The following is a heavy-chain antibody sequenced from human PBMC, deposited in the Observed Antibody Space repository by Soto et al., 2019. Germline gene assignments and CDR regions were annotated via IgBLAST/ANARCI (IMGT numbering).Heavy chain of an antibody. D-gene: IGHD2-15*01. CDR2: IYYSGST. V-gene: IGHV4-30-4*01. J-gene: IGHJ5*02. CDR1: GGSISNGDYY. CDR3: ARVGCSGGSCYSIGVAAPGYNWFDP. Sequence: QVQLQESGPGLVKPSQTLSLTCTVSGGSISNGDYYWSWIRQPPGKGLEWIGYIYYSGSTYYKPSLKSRVTISVDTSKNQLSLKRSAVTAADTAVYYCARVGCSGGSCYSIGVAAPGYNWFDPWGQGTLVTVSS.